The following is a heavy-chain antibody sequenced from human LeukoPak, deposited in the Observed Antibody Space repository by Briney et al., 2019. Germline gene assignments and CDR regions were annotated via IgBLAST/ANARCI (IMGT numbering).Heavy chain of an antibody. D-gene: IGHD3-16*02. CDR2: IYYSGST. J-gene: IGHJ4*02. Sequence: SETLSLTCAVYGGSFSGYYWSWIRQPPGKGLEWIGSIYYSGSTYYNPSLKSRVTISVDTSKNQFSLKLSSVTAADTAVYYCAIVKTYYDYVWGSYRAGFFDYWGQGTLVTVSS. V-gene: IGHV4-34*01. CDR1: GGSFSGYY. CDR3: AIVKTYYDYVWGSYRAGFFDY.